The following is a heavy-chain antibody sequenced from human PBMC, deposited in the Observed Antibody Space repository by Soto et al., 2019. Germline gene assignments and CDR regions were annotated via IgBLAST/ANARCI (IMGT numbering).Heavy chain of an antibody. CDR1: GFTVGNNY. D-gene: IGHD3-10*01. CDR3: AKDGRGSGSHYNSFGY. J-gene: IGHJ4*02. V-gene: IGHV3-53*01. Sequence: EVQLVESGGGLIQPGGSLKLSCAASGFTVGNNYMSWVRQAPGKGLEWVSLIYSTGTTKYADSVKGRFTVSRDNAKNTLYLQMNSLQAEDTAVYYCAKDGRGSGSHYNSFGYWGQGTLVTVS. CDR2: IYSTGTT.